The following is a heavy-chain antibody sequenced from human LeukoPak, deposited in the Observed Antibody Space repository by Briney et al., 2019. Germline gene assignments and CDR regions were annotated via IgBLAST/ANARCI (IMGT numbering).Heavy chain of an antibody. CDR3: ARDSYLNHAFDI. CDR2: INWNGGST. V-gene: IGHV3-20*04. CDR1: GFTFSGYG. Sequence: GNSLRLSCAASGFTFSGYGMHWVRQAPGKGLEWVSGINWNGGSTGYADSVKGRFTISRDNAKNSLYLQMNSLRAEDTALYYCARDSYLNHAFDIWGQGTMVTVSS. D-gene: IGHD2/OR15-2a*01. J-gene: IGHJ3*02.